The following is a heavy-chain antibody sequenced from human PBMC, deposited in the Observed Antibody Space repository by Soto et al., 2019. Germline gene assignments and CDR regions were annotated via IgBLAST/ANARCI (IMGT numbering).Heavy chain of an antibody. D-gene: IGHD5-12*01. Sequence: ASVKVSCKASGYTFTSYGISWVRQAPGQGLEWMGWISAYNGNTNYAQKFQGRVSMTTDTSTSTVYMELRSLTSDDTAVYYCARVVATTGNWFDPWGQGTLVTVSS. CDR1: GYTFTSYG. V-gene: IGHV1-18*01. CDR2: ISAYNGNT. J-gene: IGHJ5*02. CDR3: ARVVATTGNWFDP.